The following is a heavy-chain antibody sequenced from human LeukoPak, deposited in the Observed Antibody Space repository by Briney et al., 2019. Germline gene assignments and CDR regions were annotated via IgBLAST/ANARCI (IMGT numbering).Heavy chain of an antibody. CDR1: GGSISSYY. J-gene: IGHJ4*02. CDR3: AREGYDSQVDY. V-gene: IGHV4-59*01. CDR2: IYYSGST. Sequence: SETLSLTCTVSGGSISSYYWSWIRQPPGKGLEWIGYIYYSGSTNYNPSLKSRVTISVDTSKNQFSLKLSSVTAADTAVYYCAREGYDSQVDYWGQGTLVTVSS. D-gene: IGHD2-2*01.